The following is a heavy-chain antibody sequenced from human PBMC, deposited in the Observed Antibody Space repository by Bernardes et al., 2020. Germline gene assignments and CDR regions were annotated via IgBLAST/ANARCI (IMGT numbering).Heavy chain of an antibody. D-gene: IGHD3-3*01. J-gene: IGHJ4*02. Sequence: GGSLRLSCAASGFTFSSYSMNWVRQAPGKGLEWVSSISSSSSYIYYADSVKGRFTISRDNAKNSLYLQMNSLRAEDTAVYYCARVGYDFWSGYYLYWGQGTLVTVSS. CDR1: GFTFSSYS. CDR2: ISSSSSYI. V-gene: IGHV3-21*01. CDR3: ARVGYDFWSGYYLY.